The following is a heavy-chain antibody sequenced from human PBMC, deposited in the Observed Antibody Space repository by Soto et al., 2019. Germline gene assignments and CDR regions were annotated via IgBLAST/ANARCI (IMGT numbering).Heavy chain of an antibody. V-gene: IGHV3-21*06. J-gene: IGHJ4*02. CDR3: ARESEDLTSNFDY. Sequence: GGSLRLSCAASGFTFTRYSMNWGRQAPGKGLEWVSSISSTTNYIYYGDSMKGRFTISRDNAKNSLYLEMHSLRAEDTAVYYCARESEDLTSNFDYWGQGTLVTVSS. CDR1: GFTFTRYS. CDR2: ISSTTNYI.